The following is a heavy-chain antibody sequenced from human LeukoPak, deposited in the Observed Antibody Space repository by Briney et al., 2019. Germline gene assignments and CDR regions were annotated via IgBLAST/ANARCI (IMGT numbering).Heavy chain of an antibody. CDR2: MNPNSGNT. V-gene: IGHV1-8*01. J-gene: IGHJ4*02. CDR3: ARGRGVSLWFGELLSGDY. Sequence: ASLKVSCTASGYTFTSYDINWVRQAPGQGLEWMGWMNPNSGNTGYAQKFQGRVTITRDTSISTAYMELSSLRSEDTAVYYCARGRGVSLWFGELLSGDYWGQGTLVTVSS. CDR1: GYTFTSYD. D-gene: IGHD3-10*01.